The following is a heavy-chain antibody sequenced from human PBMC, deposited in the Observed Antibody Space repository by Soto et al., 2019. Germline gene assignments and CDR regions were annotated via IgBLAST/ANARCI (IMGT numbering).Heavy chain of an antibody. CDR3: AKALGVPAAMALDYGMDV. J-gene: IGHJ6*02. Sequence: GGSLRLSCAASGFTFSSYGMHWVRQAPGKGLEWVAVISYDGSNKYYADSVKGRFTISRDNSKNTLYLQMNSLRAEDTAVYYCAKALGVPAAMALDYGMDVWGQGTTVTVSS. V-gene: IGHV3-30*18. CDR1: GFTFSSYG. CDR2: ISYDGSNK. D-gene: IGHD2-2*01.